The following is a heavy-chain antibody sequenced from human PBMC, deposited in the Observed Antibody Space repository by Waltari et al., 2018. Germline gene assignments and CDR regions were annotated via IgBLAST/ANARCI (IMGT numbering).Heavy chain of an antibody. CDR1: GANIDSNY. D-gene: IGHD2-15*01. CDR3: SRGGHPNS. CDR2: IFADGTT. J-gene: IGHJ1*01. V-gene: IGHV3-66*02. Sequence: EVFLQQFGGGLVQPGGSLKLSWVVSGANIDSNYLNWLRQAPGKGLEWISVIFADGTTHYSDSVRGRFVISRDKSENTLYLQMNIVRPDDSSVYYCSRGGHPNSWGQGTLVTVSS.